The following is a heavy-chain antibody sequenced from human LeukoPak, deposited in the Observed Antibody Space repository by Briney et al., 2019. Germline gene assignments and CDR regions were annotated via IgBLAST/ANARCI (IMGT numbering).Heavy chain of an antibody. CDR2: INLDGSVT. CDR3: ARNAPNVAFYAWADA. D-gene: IGHD2/OR15-2a*01. J-gene: IGHJ4*02. CDR1: GFVLRNYW. V-gene: IGHV3-7*01. Sequence: GGSLRLSCAASGFVLRNYWVSWVRQAPGRGLEGVANINLDGSVTTYVDSVKRRFTISRDNVGNSLTLQMHTLRVEDTAVYYCARNAPNVAFYAWADAWGQGSRVTVSS.